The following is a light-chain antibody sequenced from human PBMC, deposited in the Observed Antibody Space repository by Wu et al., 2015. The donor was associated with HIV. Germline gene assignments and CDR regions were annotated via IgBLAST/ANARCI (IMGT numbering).Light chain of an antibody. CDR1: QSIGSK. CDR3: QQYDNWPPWT. V-gene: IGKV3-15*01. J-gene: IGKJ1*01. CDR2: ATS. Sequence: IVMTQSPATLSVSPGKRATLSCRASQSIGSKLAWYQQKPGQAPRLLIYATSTRATDIPDRFSGSGSGTEFTLTISNVQSEDFAVYYCQQYDNWPPWTFGQGTKVEIK.